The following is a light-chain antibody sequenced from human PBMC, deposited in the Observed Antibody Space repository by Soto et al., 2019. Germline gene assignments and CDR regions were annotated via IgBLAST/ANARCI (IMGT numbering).Light chain of an antibody. CDR1: QSISNY. Sequence: DIQMTQSPSSLSASVGDRVTITCRASQSISNYLNWYQQKPGKAPKLLIYAASSLQSGVPARFSGSGSGTDFTLTISSLQPEDFAAYYCQQCYITPFTFGQGTKLEIK. CDR3: QQCYITPFT. CDR2: AAS. J-gene: IGKJ2*01. V-gene: IGKV1-39*01.